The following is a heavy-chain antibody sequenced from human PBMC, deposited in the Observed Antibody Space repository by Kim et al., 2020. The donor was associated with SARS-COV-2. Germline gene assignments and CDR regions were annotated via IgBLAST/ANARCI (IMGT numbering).Heavy chain of an antibody. V-gene: IGHV1-69*02. CDR3: ARSILSIAVAGTYWFDP. Sequence: FQGRVTITADKSTSTAYMELSSLRSEDTAVYYCARSILSIAVAGTYWFDPWGQGTLVTVSS. J-gene: IGHJ5*02. D-gene: IGHD6-19*01.